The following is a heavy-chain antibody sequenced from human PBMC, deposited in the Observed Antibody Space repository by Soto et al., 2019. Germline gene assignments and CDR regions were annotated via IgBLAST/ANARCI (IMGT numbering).Heavy chain of an antibody. D-gene: IGHD2-21*02. CDR2: ISSSGTTI. Sequence: GGSLRLSCAASGFTFSDNYMSWIRQAPGKGLEWVSYISSSGTTIYYGDSVKGRFTISRDNSKSTLFLQMSSLRAEDTAVYYCARSPYCGGDCSYFYYYGLDVWGQGTTVTVSS. CDR1: GFTFSDNY. V-gene: IGHV3-11*01. CDR3: ARSPYCGGDCSYFYYYGLDV. J-gene: IGHJ6*02.